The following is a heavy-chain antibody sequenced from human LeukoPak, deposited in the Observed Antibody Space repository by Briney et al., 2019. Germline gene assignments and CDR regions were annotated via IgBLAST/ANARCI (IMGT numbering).Heavy chain of an antibody. Sequence: SETLSLTCTVSGGSISSYYWSWIRQPPGKGLKWIGYIYYSGSTNYNPSLKSRVTISVDTSKNQFSLKLSSVTAADTAVYYCASTSLYSSSWYFGYWGQGTLVTVSS. D-gene: IGHD6-13*01. J-gene: IGHJ4*02. V-gene: IGHV4-59*08. CDR2: IYYSGST. CDR3: ASTSLYSSSWYFGY. CDR1: GGSISSYY.